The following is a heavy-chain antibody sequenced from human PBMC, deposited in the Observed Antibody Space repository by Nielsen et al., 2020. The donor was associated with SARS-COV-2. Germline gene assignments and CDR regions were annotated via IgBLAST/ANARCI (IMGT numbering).Heavy chain of an antibody. CDR3: ARGFDP. J-gene: IGHJ5*02. V-gene: IGHV4-34*01. CDR1: GGSFSGYY. CDR2: IDPSGRT. Sequence: SETLSLTCAVYGGSFSGYYWTWIRQPPGKGLQWLGEIDPSGRTNYNPSLKGRVTISVDTSKNQFSLKLSSVTAADTAVYYCARGFDPWGQGTLVTVSS.